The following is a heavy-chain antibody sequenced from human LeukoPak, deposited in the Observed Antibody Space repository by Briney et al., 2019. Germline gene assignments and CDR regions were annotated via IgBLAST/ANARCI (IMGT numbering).Heavy chain of an antibody. CDR2: IKQDGSQK. J-gene: IGHJ4*02. V-gene: IGHV3-7*01. CDR3: ARIGYSSSCTDY. CDR1: GFTFSSYW. Sequence: GGSLRLSCAVSGFTFSSYWMTWVRQAPGKGLEWVANIKQDGSQKYYVDSVKGRFTISRDNAKNSVYLQMNGLRAGDTAVYYCARIGYSSSCTDYWGQGTLVTVSS. D-gene: IGHD2-2*01.